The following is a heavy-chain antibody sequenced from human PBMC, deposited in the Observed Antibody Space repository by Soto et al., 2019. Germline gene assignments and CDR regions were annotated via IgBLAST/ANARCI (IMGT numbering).Heavy chain of an antibody. Sequence: QVQLVQSGAEVKKPGASVKVSFNASGYTLTRYGVSWVRQAPGQRLEWMGWISAYNGNTNYAQKLQGRVTMTTDTSTSTAYMELRSLRSDDTAVYYCARGSQRIAARQPIDYWGQGTLVTVSS. V-gene: IGHV1-18*01. CDR1: GYTLTRYG. CDR2: ISAYNGNT. D-gene: IGHD6-6*01. J-gene: IGHJ4*02. CDR3: ARGSQRIAARQPIDY.